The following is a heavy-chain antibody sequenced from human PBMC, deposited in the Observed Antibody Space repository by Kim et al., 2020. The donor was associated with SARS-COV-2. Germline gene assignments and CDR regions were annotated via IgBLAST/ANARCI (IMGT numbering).Heavy chain of an antibody. V-gene: IGHV1-24*01. D-gene: IGHD6-19*01. J-gene: IGHJ5*02. CDR3: ETGRGIAVGTLGHTNWFDP. Sequence: ASVKVSCKVSGYTLTELSMHWVRQAPGKGLEWMGGFDPEDGETIYAQKFQGRVTMTEDTSTDTAYMELSSLRSEDTAVYYCETGRGIAVGTLGHTNWFDPWGQGTLVTVSS. CDR1: GYTLTELS. CDR2: FDPEDGET.